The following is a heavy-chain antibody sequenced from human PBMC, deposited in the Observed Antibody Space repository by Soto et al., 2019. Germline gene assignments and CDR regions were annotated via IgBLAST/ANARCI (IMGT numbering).Heavy chain of an antibody. CDR2: IFHTGGT. V-gene: IGHV4-4*02. Sequence: QVQLQESGPGLVKPSETLSLTCTVSSDSIAGENWWSWVRQPPGMGLEWIGEIFHTGGTYYNPSLKSRVPMGVETPKTHFSLNLFSATAANPAFYYWARVFSSAGVWMYYFDSWGQGTLVSVSS. J-gene: IGHJ4*02. CDR1: SDSIAGENW. CDR3: ARVFSSAGVWMYYFDS. D-gene: IGHD3-16*01.